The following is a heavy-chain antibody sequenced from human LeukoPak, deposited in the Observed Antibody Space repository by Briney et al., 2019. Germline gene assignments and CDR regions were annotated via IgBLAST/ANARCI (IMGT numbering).Heavy chain of an antibody. J-gene: IGHJ4*02. D-gene: IGHD6-13*01. CDR3: ARSLATIAAAAYDY. V-gene: IGHV3-21*01. CDR1: GFTLSVYS. Sequence: PGGSLRLSCAASGFTLSVYSMNWVRQAPGKGLEWVSAISSSSSYIYFADSVKGRFTISRDNAKNSLYLQMNSLRAEDTAVYYCARSLATIAAAAYDYWGQGALVTVSS. CDR2: ISSSSSYI.